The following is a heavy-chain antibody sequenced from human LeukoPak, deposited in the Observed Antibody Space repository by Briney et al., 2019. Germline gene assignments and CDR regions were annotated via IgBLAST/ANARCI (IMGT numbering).Heavy chain of an antibody. J-gene: IGHJ5*02. CDR2: INPSFNPGVDVT. V-gene: IGHV1-46*01. CDR1: GYTFSSYH. Sequence: ASVKVSCKASGYTFSSYHIHWVRQAPGQGLEWMGKINPSFNPGVDVTSYAQKFQGRVTMTRDTSTNTVYMELSSLRSEDTAVYYCARDPLTHFYGDYLPYWFDPWGQGTLVTVSS. CDR3: ARDPLTHFYGDYLPYWFDP. D-gene: IGHD4-17*01.